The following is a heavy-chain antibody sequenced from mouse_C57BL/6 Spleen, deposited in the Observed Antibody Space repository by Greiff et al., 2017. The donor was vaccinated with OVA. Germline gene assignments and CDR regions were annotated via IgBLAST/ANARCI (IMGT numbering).Heavy chain of an antibody. Sequence: DVQLQESGPELVKPGASVKIPCKASGYTFTDYNMDWVKQSHGKSLEWIGDINPNNGGTIYNQKFKGKATLTVDKSSSTAYMELRSLTSEDTAVYYCARSTYEWFAYWGQGTLVTVSA. D-gene: IGHD5-1*01. CDR2: INPNNGGT. V-gene: IGHV1-18*01. J-gene: IGHJ3*01. CDR3: ARSTYEWFAY. CDR1: GYTFTDYN.